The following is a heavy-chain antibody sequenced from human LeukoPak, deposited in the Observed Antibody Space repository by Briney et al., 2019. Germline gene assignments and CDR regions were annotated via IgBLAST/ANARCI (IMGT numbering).Heavy chain of an antibody. Sequence: SETLSLTCTVSGGSISSSSYYWGWIRQPPGKGLEWIGSIYYSGSTYYNPSLKSRVTISVDTSKNQFSLKLSSVTAADTAVYYCARERLISYCGGDCFTDAFDIWGQGTMVTVSS. V-gene: IGHV4-39*07. D-gene: IGHD2-21*02. CDR1: GGSISSSSYY. J-gene: IGHJ3*02. CDR2: IYYSGST. CDR3: ARERLISYCGGDCFTDAFDI.